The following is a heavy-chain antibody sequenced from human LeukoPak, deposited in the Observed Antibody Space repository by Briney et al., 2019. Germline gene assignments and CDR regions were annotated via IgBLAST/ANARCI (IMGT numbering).Heavy chain of an antibody. Sequence: SETLSLTCTVSGGSISSYYWSWIRQPAGKGLEWIGRIYTSGSTNYNPSLKSRVTMSVDTSKNQFSLQLNSVTPEDTAVYYCARSIPATTMDNWGQRALGTASS. V-gene: IGHV4-4*07. CDR3: ARSIPATTMDN. D-gene: IGHD1-7*01. CDR2: IYTSGST. CDR1: GGSISSYY. J-gene: IGHJ4*01.